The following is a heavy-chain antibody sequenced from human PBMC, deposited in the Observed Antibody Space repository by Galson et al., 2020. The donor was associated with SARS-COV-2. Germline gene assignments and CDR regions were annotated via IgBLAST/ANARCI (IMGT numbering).Heavy chain of an antibody. CDR3: ASTSPWFDP. CDR1: YS. CDR2: ISSSSSTI. V-gene: IGHV3-48*02. J-gene: IGHJ5*02. Sequence: YSINWVRQAPGKGLEWVSYISSSSSTIYYADSVKGRFTISRDNAKNSLYLQMNSLRDEDTAVYYCASTSPWFDPWGQGTLVTVSS.